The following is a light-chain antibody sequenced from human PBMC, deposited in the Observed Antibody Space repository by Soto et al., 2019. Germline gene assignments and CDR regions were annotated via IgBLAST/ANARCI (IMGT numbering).Light chain of an antibody. CDR1: QDVGKH. Sequence: DIQMTQSPSSLSASVVDRVTISCQASQDVGKHLNWYQQRPGKAPKILIYEASNLATGVPSRFSASGSGTHFTSSIRSLQPEDIGTYYCQQYDNLPQLTFGAGTKVDIK. CDR2: EAS. CDR3: QQYDNLPQLT. J-gene: IGKJ4*01. V-gene: IGKV1-33*01.